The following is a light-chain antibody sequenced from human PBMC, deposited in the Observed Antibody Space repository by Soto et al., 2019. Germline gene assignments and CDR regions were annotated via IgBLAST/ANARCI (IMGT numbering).Light chain of an antibody. Sequence: RYLAWYHQKGGQAPMLLIYGASTRATGIPARFSCSWCGKEFTLTICSLEPGDVALYCSQGFGATMFCFAEGTRLEIK. CDR3: QGFGATMFC. V-gene: IGKV3-20*01. J-gene: IGKJ5*01. CDR1: RY. CDR2: GAS.